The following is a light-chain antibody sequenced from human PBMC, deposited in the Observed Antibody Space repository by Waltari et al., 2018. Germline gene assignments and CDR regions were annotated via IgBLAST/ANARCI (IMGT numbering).Light chain of an antibody. V-gene: IGKV3-20*01. CDR3: QQYDGEVLT. CDR1: QSVTSSS. Sequence: RASQSVTSSSLTWYQQKLGQAPRLLIYGTSSRATGIPDRFSGSGSGTDFTLTISRLEPEDFAVYYCQQYDGEVLTFGGGTKVEI. CDR2: GTS. J-gene: IGKJ4*01.